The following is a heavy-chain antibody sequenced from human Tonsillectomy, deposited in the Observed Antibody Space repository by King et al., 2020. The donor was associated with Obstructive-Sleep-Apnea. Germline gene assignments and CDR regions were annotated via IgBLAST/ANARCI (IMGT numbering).Heavy chain of an antibody. CDR1: GGTFSRYA. CDR2: ITPMFGTT. D-gene: IGHD1-7*01. J-gene: IGHJ6*02. V-gene: IGHV1-69*06. Sequence: VKLVQSGAEVRKPGSSVKVSCMASGGTFSRYAISWVRQAPGQGLEWMGGITPMFGTTNYAQRFQDRVTITVDRSTSTLTLELSSLRSEDTAVYYCAREDAPGMGRTTDYYYVMDVWGQGTTVTVSS. CDR3: AREDAPGMGRTTDYYYVMDV.